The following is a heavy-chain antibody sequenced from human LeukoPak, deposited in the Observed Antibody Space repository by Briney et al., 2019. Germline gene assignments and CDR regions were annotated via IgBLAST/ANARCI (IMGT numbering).Heavy chain of an antibody. Sequence: GGSLRLSCAASGFTFSNAWMSWVRQAPGKGLEWVGRIKSKTDGGTTDYAAPVKGRFTISRDDSKNTLYLQMNSLKTEDTAVYYCTTDVSSSGFRYYYHYMDVWGKGTTVTVSS. CDR1: GFTFSNAW. D-gene: IGHD6-13*01. CDR2: IKSKTDGGTT. CDR3: TTDVSSSGFRYYYHYMDV. J-gene: IGHJ6*03. V-gene: IGHV3-15*01.